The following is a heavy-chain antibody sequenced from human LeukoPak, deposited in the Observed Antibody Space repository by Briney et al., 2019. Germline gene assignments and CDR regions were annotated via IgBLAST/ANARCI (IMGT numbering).Heavy chain of an antibody. J-gene: IGHJ3*02. CDR3: ARGLEWGDGFDI. CDR1: GGSISSGSYY. CDR2: VYISGST. V-gene: IGHV4-61*02. Sequence: SSQTLSLTCTVSGGSISSGSYYWTWIRQPAGKGLEWIGRVYISGSTNYTPSLKSRVTISVDTSKNHFSLKLTSVTAADTAVYYCARGLEWGDGFDIWGQGTMVTVSP. D-gene: IGHD1-1*01.